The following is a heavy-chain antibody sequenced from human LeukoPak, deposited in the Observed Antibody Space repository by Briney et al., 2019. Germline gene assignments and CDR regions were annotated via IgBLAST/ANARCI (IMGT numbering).Heavy chain of an antibody. CDR1: GYSFTSYG. D-gene: IGHD3-10*01. CDR3: ARDQPPYRDGAFREAFDI. CDR2: ISAYSGNT. V-gene: IGHV1-18*01. Sequence: GASVKVSCKASGYSFTSYGLSWVRQAPGQGLEWMGWISAYSGNTNYAQKLQGRVTMTTDTSTTTAYMELRSLRSDDTAVYYCARDQPPYRDGAFREAFDIWGQGTMVTVSS. J-gene: IGHJ3*02.